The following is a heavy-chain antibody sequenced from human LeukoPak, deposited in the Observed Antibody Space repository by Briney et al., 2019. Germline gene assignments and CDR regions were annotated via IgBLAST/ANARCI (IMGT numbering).Heavy chain of an antibody. CDR2: INKDGSEK. V-gene: IGHV3-7*04. CDR3: VRGGGNFDF. CDR1: GFTFSGDW. Sequence: GGSLRLSCAVPGFTFSGDWMSWVRQAPGKGLEWVANINKDGSEKNYVDSVKGRFSISRDNAKNSLYLQMNSLRGEDTAVYYCVRGGGNFDFWGQGILVTVSS. D-gene: IGHD3-16*01. J-gene: IGHJ4*02.